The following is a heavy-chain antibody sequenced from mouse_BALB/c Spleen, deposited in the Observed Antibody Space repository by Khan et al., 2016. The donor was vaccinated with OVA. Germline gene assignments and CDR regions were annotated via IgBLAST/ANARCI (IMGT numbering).Heavy chain of an antibody. V-gene: IGHV1-4*01. Sequence: QVQLQQPGAELARPGASVKMSCKASGYTFTSYTIHWIKMRPGQGLEWIGYINPNNGYTNYNQKFKDKATLTADKSSTTAYMQLSSLKSDDSAVYNSVVDGAYYRNDGCFAYWGRGTLVTVSA. CDR2: INPNNGYT. J-gene: IGHJ3*01. D-gene: IGHD2-14*01. CDR1: GYTFTSYT. CDR3: VVDGAYYRNDGCFAY.